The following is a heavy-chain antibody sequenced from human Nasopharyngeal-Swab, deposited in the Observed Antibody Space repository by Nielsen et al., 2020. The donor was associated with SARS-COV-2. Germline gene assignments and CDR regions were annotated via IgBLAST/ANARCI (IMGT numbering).Heavy chain of an antibody. V-gene: IGHV1-69*05. J-gene: IGHJ5*02. D-gene: IGHD2-8*01. CDR3: ARGQTKYQMLTWFDP. Sequence: SVKVSCKASGGTFSSYAISWVRQAPGQGLEWMGGIIPIFGTANYAQKLQGRVTMTTDTSTSTAYMELRSLTSDDTAIYYCARGQTKYQMLTWFDPWGQGTLVTVSS. CDR1: GGTFSSYA. CDR2: IIPIFGTA.